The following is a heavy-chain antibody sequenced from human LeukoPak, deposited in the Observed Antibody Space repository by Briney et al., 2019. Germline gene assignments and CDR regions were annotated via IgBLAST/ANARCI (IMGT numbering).Heavy chain of an antibody. Sequence: SETLSLTCNVAGGSTSSYYWSWIRQPAGKGLELIWRIYPSVSTNYYPSLKSRVTMSVDTSKNQYSLKLSSVTAADTAVYYCARAPTGTGGWNWFDPWGQGTLVTVSS. CDR3: ARAPTGTGGWNWFDP. D-gene: IGHD1-1*01. J-gene: IGHJ5*02. CDR1: GGSTSSYY. V-gene: IGHV4-4*07. CDR2: IYPSVST.